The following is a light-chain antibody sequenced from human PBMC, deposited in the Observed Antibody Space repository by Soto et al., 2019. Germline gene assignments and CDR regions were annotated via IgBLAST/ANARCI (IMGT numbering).Light chain of an antibody. CDR1: QSVSNY. Sequence: TQSPSTLSASEVDRVTISCLASQSVSNYLAWYQQKPGQAPRLLIYGASSRATGIPDRFSGSGSGTDFTLTITRLEPEDFAVYYCQQYGNSLWTFGQGTKVDIK. V-gene: IGKV3-20*01. CDR2: GAS. CDR3: QQYGNSLWT. J-gene: IGKJ1*01.